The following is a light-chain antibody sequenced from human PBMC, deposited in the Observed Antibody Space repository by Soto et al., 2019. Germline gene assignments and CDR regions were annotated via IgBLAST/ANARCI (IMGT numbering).Light chain of an antibody. J-gene: IGKJ4*01. CDR2: DAS. CDR3: QQYDNLPLT. V-gene: IGKV1-33*01. CDR1: QDISNY. Sequence: DIQMTQSPSSLSASVGDRVTITCQASQDISNYLNWYQQKPGKAPKLLIYDASNLETGVPSRFSGSGSGTDFTFTISSPQPEDIATYYCQQYDNLPLTFGRGTKVEIK.